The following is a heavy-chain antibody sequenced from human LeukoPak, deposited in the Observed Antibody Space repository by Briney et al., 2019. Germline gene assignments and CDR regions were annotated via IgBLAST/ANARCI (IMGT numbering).Heavy chain of an antibody. CDR1: GFTFSSYA. CDR3: AKDQGNYYDSSGYYLPYYYYYGMDV. CDR2: ISGSGGST. J-gene: IGHJ6*02. Sequence: GGSLRLSCAASGFTFSSYAISWVRQAPGKGLEWVSAISGSGGSTYYADSVKGRFTISRDNSKNTLYLQMNSLRAEDTAVYYCAKDQGNYYDSSGYYLPYYYYYGMDVWGQGTTVTVSS. V-gene: IGHV3-23*01. D-gene: IGHD3-22*01.